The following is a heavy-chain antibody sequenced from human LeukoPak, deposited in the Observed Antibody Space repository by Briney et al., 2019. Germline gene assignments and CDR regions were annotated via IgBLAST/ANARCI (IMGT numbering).Heavy chain of an antibody. Sequence: SETLSLTCAVYGGSFSGYYWSWIRQPPGKGLEWIGEINHSGSTNYNPPLKSRVTISVDTSKNQFSLKLSSVTAADTAVYYCARGAPQAYYDFWSGYYSTYNWFDPWGQGTLVTVSS. J-gene: IGHJ5*02. CDR3: ARGAPQAYYDFWSGYYSTYNWFDP. D-gene: IGHD3-3*01. V-gene: IGHV4-34*01. CDR1: GGSFSGYY. CDR2: INHSGST.